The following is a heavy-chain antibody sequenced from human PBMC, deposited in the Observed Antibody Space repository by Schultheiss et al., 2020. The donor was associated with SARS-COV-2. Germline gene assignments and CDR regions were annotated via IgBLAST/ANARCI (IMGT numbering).Heavy chain of an antibody. D-gene: IGHD3-10*01. CDR1: GGSFSGYY. CDR3: ARFHGDRYYYGSGSYQGGYYYYYMDV. V-gene: IGHV4-34*01. J-gene: IGHJ6*03. CDR2: INHSGST. Sequence: SETLSLACDVFGGSFSGYYWSWIRQPPGKGLEWIGEINHSGSTNYNPSLKSRVTISVDTSKNQFSLKLSSVTAADTAVYYCARFHGDRYYYGSGSYQGGYYYYYMDVWGKGTTVTVSS.